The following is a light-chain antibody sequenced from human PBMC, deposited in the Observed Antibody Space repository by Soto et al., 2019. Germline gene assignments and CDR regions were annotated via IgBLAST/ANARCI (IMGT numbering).Light chain of an antibody. CDR2: EVT. Sequence: QSVLTQPASVSGSPGQSITISCTGTTSDVGGYNFVSWYQQFPGKAPKLMIYEVTTRPSGVSNRFSGSKSGNTASLTISGLQAEDEADYYCSSYVSSSTWVFGGGTKLTVL. J-gene: IGLJ3*02. CDR1: TSDVGGYNF. CDR3: SSYVSSSTWV. V-gene: IGLV2-14*01.